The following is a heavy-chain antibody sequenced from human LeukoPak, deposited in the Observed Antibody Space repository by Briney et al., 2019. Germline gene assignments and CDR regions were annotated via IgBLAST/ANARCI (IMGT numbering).Heavy chain of an antibody. D-gene: IGHD6-13*01. CDR2: IYYSGST. CDR1: GGSISSYY. CDR3: ARASREAAAFDI. J-gene: IGHJ3*02. Sequence: SETLSLTCTVSGGSISSYYWSWIRQPPGKGLEWIGYIYYSGSTNYNPSLKNRVTISVDTSKNQFSLKLSSVTAADTAVYYCARASREAAAFDIWGQGTMVTVSS. V-gene: IGHV4-59*01.